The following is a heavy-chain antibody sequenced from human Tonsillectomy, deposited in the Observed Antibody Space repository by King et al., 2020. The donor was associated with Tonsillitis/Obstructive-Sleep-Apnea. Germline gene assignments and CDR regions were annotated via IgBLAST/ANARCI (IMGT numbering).Heavy chain of an antibody. CDR3: AREMYYYDSSGSLDY. D-gene: IGHD3-22*01. CDR2: ISSSSSYM. Sequence: VQLVESGGGLVKPGGSLRLSCAASGFTFSSYSMNWVRQAPGKGLEWVSSISSSSSYMYYADSVKGRFTISRDNAKNSLYLQMNSLRAEDTAVYYCAREMYYYDSSGSLDYWGQGTLVTVSS. CDR1: GFTFSSYS. V-gene: IGHV3-21*01. J-gene: IGHJ4*02.